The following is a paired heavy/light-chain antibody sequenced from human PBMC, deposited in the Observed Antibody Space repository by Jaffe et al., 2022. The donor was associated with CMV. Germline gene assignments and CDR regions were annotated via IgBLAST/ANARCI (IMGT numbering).Heavy chain of an antibody. V-gene: IGHV1-46*01. Sequence: QVQLVQSGAEVKKPGASVKVSCKASGYTFTSYYMHWVRQAPGQGLEWMGIINPSGGSTSYAQKFQGRVTMTRDTSTSTVYMELSSLRSEDTAVYYCARGPPYYDILTGLNDAGGFDPWGQGTLVTVSS. CDR2: INPSGGST. CDR3: ARGPPYYDILTGLNDAGGFDP. CDR1: GYTFTSYY. D-gene: IGHD3-9*01. J-gene: IGHJ5*02.
Light chain of an antibody. V-gene: IGKV2-28*01. J-gene: IGKJ4*01. CDR2: LGS. CDR3: MQALQTPS. Sequence: DIVMTQSPLSLPVTPGEPASISCRSSQSLLHSNGYNYLDWYLQKPGKSPQLLIYLGSNRASGVPDRFSGSGSGTDFTLKISRVEAEDVGVYYCMQALQTPSFGGGTKVEIK. CDR1: QSLLHSNGYNY.